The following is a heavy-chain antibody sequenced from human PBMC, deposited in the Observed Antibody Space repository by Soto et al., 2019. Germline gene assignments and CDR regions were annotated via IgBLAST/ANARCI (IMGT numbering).Heavy chain of an antibody. Sequence: GVSVKVSWKASGYTFTSYDINWVRQATGQGLEWMGWMNPNSGNTGYAQKFQGRVTMTRNTSISTAYMELSSLRSEDTAVYYCARAGWELNMVFDYWGQGTLVTVSS. V-gene: IGHV1-8*01. D-gene: IGHD1-26*01. CDR1: GYTFTSYD. CDR2: MNPNSGNT. J-gene: IGHJ4*02. CDR3: ARAGWELNMVFDY.